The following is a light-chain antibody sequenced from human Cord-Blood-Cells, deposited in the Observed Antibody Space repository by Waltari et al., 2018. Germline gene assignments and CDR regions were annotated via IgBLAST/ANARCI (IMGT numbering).Light chain of an antibody. CDR1: SRDAGGYNY. Sequence: QSALTQPASVSGSPGQSITISCPGTSRDAGGYNYVSWYQQHPGKAPKLMIYDVSNRPSGVSNRFSGSKSGNTASLTISGLQAEDEADYYCSSYTSSSTRVFGGGTKLTVL. CDR3: SSYTSSSTRV. CDR2: DVS. V-gene: IGLV2-14*03. J-gene: IGLJ3*02.